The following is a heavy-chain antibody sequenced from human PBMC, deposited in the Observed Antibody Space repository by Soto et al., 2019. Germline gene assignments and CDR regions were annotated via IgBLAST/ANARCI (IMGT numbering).Heavy chain of an antibody. CDR2: IYYSGST. V-gene: IGHV4-59*01. J-gene: IGHJ4*02. CDR3: ARVKPYSSSWYFDY. D-gene: IGHD6-13*01. CDR1: GGSISSYY. Sequence: PSETLSLTCTVSGGSISSYYWSWNRQPPGKGLEWIGYIYYSGSTNYNPSLKSRVTITVDTSKNQFSLKLSSVTAADTSVYYCARVKPYSSSWYFDYWGQGTLVTVSS.